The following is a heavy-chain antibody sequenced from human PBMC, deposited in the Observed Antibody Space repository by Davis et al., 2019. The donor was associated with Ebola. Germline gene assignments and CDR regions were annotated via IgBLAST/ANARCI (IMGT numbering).Heavy chain of an antibody. CDR3: ARDLLWDYYDSSGFYSERYFDV. CDR1: GGSISSGGYS. V-gene: IGHV4-30-2*01. Sequence: MPSETLSLTCAVSGGSISSGGYSWSWIRQPPGKGLEWIGYIYHSGSTYYNPSLKSRVTISVDRSKNQFSLKLSSVTAADTAVYYCARDLLWDYYDSSGFYSERYFDVWGRGTLVTVSS. D-gene: IGHD3-22*01. J-gene: IGHJ2*01. CDR2: IYHSGST.